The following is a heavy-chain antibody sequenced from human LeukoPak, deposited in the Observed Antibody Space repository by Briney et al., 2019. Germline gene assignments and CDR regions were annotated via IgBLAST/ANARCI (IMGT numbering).Heavy chain of an antibody. D-gene: IGHD6-19*01. Sequence: PGGSLRLSCAASGFTFSSYSMNWVRQAPGKGLEWVSSISSSSYIYYADSVKGRFTISRDNAKNSLYLQMNGLRAEDTAVYYCAINPTPTVAAYGMDVWGQGTTVTVSS. V-gene: IGHV3-21*01. J-gene: IGHJ6*02. CDR1: GFTFSSYS. CDR3: AINPTPTVAAYGMDV. CDR2: ISSSSYI.